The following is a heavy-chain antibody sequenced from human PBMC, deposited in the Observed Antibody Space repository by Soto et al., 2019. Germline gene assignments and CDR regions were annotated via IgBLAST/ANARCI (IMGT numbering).Heavy chain of an antibody. J-gene: IGHJ1*01. Sequence: QITLKESGPPLVKPTQTLTLTCTFSGFSLSTSGVGVGWIRQPPGKALEWLTLIYWNDDKSYSPSLTSRLTITNDTSKNQVVLTMTNMDPVDTATYYCARSWFNDSWYDFQHWGQGTLVIVSS. D-gene: IGHD6-13*01. V-gene: IGHV2-5*01. CDR1: GFSLSTSGVG. CDR2: IYWNDDK. CDR3: ARSWFNDSWYDFQH.